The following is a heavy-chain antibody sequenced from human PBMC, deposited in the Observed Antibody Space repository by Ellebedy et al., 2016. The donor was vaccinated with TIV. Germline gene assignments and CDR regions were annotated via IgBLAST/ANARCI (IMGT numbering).Heavy chain of an antibody. Sequence: SETLSLTCTVSGGSISSYYWSWIRQPAGKGLEWIGRIYTSGSTNYNPSLKSRVTMSVDTSKNQFSLKLSSVTAADTAVYYCASLDYGSGRPYYYYGMDVWGQGTTVTVSS. D-gene: IGHD3-10*01. V-gene: IGHV4-4*07. CDR3: ASLDYGSGRPYYYYGMDV. CDR2: IYTSGST. CDR1: GGSISSYY. J-gene: IGHJ6*02.